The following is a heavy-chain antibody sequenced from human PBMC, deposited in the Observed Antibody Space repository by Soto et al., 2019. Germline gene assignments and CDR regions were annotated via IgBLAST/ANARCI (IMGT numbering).Heavy chain of an antibody. CDR3: ATGSFGFDY. V-gene: IGHV3-23*01. CDR2: ISRSGDST. CDR1: GVTFTSYA. J-gene: IGHJ4*02. D-gene: IGHD3-10*01. Sequence: PGGSLRLSCAASGVTFTSYAMTWVRQVPGEGLQWVSSISRSGDSTYYADSVKGRFTTSRDNSKNTLYLQMNSLRAEDTAIYYCATGSFGFDYWGQGTLVTVSS.